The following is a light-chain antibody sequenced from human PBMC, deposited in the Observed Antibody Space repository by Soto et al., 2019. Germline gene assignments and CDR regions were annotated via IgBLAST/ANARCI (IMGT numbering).Light chain of an antibody. Sequence: QSVLTQPASVSGSPGQSITISCTGTSSDVGGYNYVSWYQQHPGKAPKLMIYDVSNRPAGVSNRFAGSKSGNTASLTISGLQAEDEAGYYCSSYTSSSTGVFGTGTKLTLL. CDR1: SSDVGGYNY. CDR2: DVS. V-gene: IGLV2-14*01. CDR3: SSYTSSSTGV. J-gene: IGLJ1*01.